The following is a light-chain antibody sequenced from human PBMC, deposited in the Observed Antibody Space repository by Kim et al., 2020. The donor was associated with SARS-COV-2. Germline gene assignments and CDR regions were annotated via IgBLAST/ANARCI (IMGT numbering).Light chain of an antibody. Sequence: DIQMTQSPSSLSASVGDRVTITCRASQSISSYLNWYQQKPGKAPKLLIYAASSLQSGVPSRFSGSGSGTDFTLTISSLQPEDFATYYCQQSYSTLLLTFGGGTKVDIK. CDR1: QSISSY. J-gene: IGKJ4*01. V-gene: IGKV1-39*01. CDR3: QQSYSTLLLT. CDR2: AAS.